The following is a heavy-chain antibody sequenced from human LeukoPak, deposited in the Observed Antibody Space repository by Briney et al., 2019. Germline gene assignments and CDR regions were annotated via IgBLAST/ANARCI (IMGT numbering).Heavy chain of an antibody. CDR3: ARGFDSSSWYPCDY. CDR1: GFPFSSYT. CDR2: ISSSSSYI. Sequence: GGSLRLSCAASGFPFSSYTINWVRQAPGKGLEWASPISSSSSYIYYADSVKGRFTISRDNAKNSLYLQMNSLRAEDTAVYYCARGFDSSSWYPCDYWGQGTLVTVSS. D-gene: IGHD6-13*01. V-gene: IGHV3-21*01. J-gene: IGHJ4*02.